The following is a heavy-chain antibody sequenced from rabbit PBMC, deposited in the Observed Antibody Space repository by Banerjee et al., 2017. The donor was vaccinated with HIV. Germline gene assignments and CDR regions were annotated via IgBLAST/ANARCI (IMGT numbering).Heavy chain of an antibody. CDR1: GFDFSSNYW. CDR2: INTGSSGST. J-gene: IGHJ4*01. CDR3: ARDLSTSGWSDFAL. D-gene: IGHD4-1*01. V-gene: IGHV1S43*01. Sequence: QQQLEESGGGLVKPGETLTLTCKASGFDFSSNYWICWVRQAPGKGLEWIGCINTGSSGSTYYASWVNGRFSVSRSTSLNTVTLQMTSLTAADTATYFCARDLSTSGWSDFALWGQGTLVTVS.